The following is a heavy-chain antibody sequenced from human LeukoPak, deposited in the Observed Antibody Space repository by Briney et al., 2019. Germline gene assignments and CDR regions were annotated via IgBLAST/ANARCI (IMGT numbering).Heavy chain of an antibody. Sequence: GGSLRLSCAASGFTFSSYAMSWVRQAPGKGLEWVSAISGSGGSTYYADSVKGRFTISRDDSKNTLYLQMNSLRAEDTAEYYCAKLGSTSIPYSWNDHWGQGTLVTVSS. CDR3: AKLGSTSIPYSWNDH. CDR2: ISGSGGST. J-gene: IGHJ5*02. D-gene: IGHD4-11*01. V-gene: IGHV3-23*01. CDR1: GFTFSSYA.